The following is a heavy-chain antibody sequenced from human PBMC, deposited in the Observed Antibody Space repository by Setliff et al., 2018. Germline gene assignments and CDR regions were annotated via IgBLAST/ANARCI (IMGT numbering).Heavy chain of an antibody. CDR1: GFTFSSYT. J-gene: IGHJ4*02. V-gene: IGHV3-33*03. CDR3: AKEGGYSYGYDFDY. CDR2: IWYDGSNK. Sequence: HPGGSLRLSCAASGFTFSSYTMHWVRQAPGKGLEWVAVIWYDGSNKYYADSVKGRFTISRDSAKNTLYLQMNSLRAEDTAVYYCAKEGGYSYGYDFDYWGQGTLVTVSS. D-gene: IGHD5-18*01.